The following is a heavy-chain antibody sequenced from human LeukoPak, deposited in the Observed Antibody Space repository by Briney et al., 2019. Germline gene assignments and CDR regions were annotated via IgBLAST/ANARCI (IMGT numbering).Heavy chain of an antibody. Sequence: GGSLRLSCAASGFTFSSYGMHWVRQAPGQGLEWVAFIRYDGSNKYYADSVKGRFTISRDNSKNAVYLQMNSLRAEDTAIYYCIKEHYTVTTFTFDYWGQGTLVTVSS. J-gene: IGHJ4*02. CDR3: IKEHYTVTTFTFDY. CDR1: GFTFSSYG. CDR2: IRYDGSNK. D-gene: IGHD4-17*01. V-gene: IGHV3-30*02.